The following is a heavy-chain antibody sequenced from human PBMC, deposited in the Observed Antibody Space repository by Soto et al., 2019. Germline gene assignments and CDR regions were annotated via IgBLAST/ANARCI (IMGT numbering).Heavy chain of an antibody. CDR3: TREQSDDNYFDP. J-gene: IGHJ5*02. D-gene: IGHD6-19*01. CDR2: IYYSGGT. CDR1: CSTRGSGCYF. V-gene: IGHV4-61*01. Sequence: SETLSLTCPVSCSTRGSGCYFYPWVRQPPGKGLEWLGYIYYSGGTNYNPSLKSRVTISLDKSKSQFSLRLISVTAADTAVYYCTREQSDDNYFDPWGQGTLVTVSS.